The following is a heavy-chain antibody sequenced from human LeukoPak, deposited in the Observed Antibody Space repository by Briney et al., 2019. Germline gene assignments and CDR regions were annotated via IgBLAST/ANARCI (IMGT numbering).Heavy chain of an antibody. CDR3: ARDKSRSSWSTSPVDY. D-gene: IGHD6-6*01. CDR2: ISAYNCNT. J-gene: IGHJ4*02. Sequence: ASVKVSCKASGYTFTSYGISWVRQAPGQGLEWMGWISAYNCNTNYAQKLQGRVTMTTDTSTSTAYMELRSLRSDDTAVYYCARDKSRSSWSTSPVDYWGQGTLVTVSS. CDR1: GYTFTSYG. V-gene: IGHV1-18*04.